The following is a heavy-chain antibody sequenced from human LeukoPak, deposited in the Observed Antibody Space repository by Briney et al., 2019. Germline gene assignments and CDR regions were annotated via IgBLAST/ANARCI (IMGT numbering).Heavy chain of an antibody. CDR2: IYSSGTT. CDR1: GDSVSSYY. D-gene: IGHD1-26*01. Sequence: SGTLSLTCTVSGDSVSSYYWTWIRQPAGKGLEWIGRIYSSGTTHYNPSLKSRVTMSVDTSKNQFTLKLSSVTAAYTAVYYCAREGSSRPSDYWGQGTLVTVSS. CDR3: AREGSSRPSDY. J-gene: IGHJ4*02. V-gene: IGHV4-4*07.